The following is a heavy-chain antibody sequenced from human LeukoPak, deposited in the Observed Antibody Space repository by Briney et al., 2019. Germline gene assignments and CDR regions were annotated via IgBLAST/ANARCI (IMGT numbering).Heavy chain of an antibody. Sequence: ASVKVSCKASGYTFTSYGISWVRQAPGQGLEWMGWISAYNGNTNYAQKLQGRVTMTTDTSTSTAYMELRSLRSDDTAVYYCARDYYDSSGYYLRLYYWGQGTLVTVSS. J-gene: IGHJ4*02. CDR2: ISAYNGNT. D-gene: IGHD3-22*01. CDR1: GYTFTSYG. V-gene: IGHV1-18*01. CDR3: ARDYYDSSGYYLRLYY.